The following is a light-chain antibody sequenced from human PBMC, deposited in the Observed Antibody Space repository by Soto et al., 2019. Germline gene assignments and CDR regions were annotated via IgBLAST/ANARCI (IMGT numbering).Light chain of an antibody. CDR2: RSK. CDR1: SSNIGSNY. V-gene: IGLV1-47*01. CDR3: AAWDDSLSGVL. Sequence: QSVLTQPPSASGTPGQRVTISCSGSSSNIGSNYVFWYQQLPGTAPKLLIYRSKQRPSGVPDRFSGSKSGTSASLAISGLRSEDEADYYCAAWDDSLSGVLFGGGTKLTVL. J-gene: IGLJ2*01.